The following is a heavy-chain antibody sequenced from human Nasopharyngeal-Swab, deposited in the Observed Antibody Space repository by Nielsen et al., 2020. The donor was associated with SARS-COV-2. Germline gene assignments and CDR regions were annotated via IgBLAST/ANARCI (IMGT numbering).Heavy chain of an antibody. Sequence: GESLKISCEASGFTFRDYYMIWIRQAPGKGLEWISYISISATYIRYADSVRGRFTISRDSAKNSLDLQMNRLRADDTAKYYCARVTGSSGWHRFDYWGPGSLVTVSS. V-gene: IGHV3-11*06. D-gene: IGHD6-19*01. J-gene: IGHJ4*02. CDR1: GFTFRDYY. CDR2: ISISATYI. CDR3: ARVTGSSGWHRFDY.